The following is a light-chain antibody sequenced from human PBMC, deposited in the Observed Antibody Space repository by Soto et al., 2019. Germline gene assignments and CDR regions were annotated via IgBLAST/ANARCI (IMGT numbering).Light chain of an antibody. J-gene: IGKJ3*01. CDR1: QSVSSNY. CDR3: QQYGGSPLT. CDR2: GAS. V-gene: IGKV3-20*01. Sequence: ELVLTQSPGTLSLSPGERATLPCRASQSVSSNYLAWYQQKPGQAPRLLIYGASSRATGIPDRFSGSGSGTDFTLTISRLEPEDFAVYYCQQYGGSPLTFGPGTKVEIK.